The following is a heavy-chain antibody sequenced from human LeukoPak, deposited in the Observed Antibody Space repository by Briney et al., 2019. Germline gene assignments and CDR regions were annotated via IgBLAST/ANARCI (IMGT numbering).Heavy chain of an antibody. V-gene: IGHV1-46*01. CDR3: ASEMATMQSALDY. Sequence: GASVKVSCKASGYTFTSYYLHWVRQAPGQGLEWMGVITASGGGTTYAQKFQGRVTITADKSTSTAYMELSSLRSEDTAVYYCASEMATMQSALDYWGQGTLVTVSS. CDR2: ITASGGGT. J-gene: IGHJ4*02. CDR1: GYTFTSYY. D-gene: IGHD5-24*01.